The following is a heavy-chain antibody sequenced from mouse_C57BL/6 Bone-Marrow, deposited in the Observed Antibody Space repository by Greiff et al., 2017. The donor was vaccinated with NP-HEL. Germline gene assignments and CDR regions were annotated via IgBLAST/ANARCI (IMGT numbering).Heavy chain of an antibody. CDR2: ISSGGSYT. V-gene: IGHV5-6*01. D-gene: IGHD2-1*01. Sequence: EVQGVEPGGDLVKPGGSLKLSCAASGFTFSSYGMSWVRQTPDKRLEWVATISSGGSYTYYPDSVKGRFTISRDNAKNTLYLQMSSLKSEDTAMYYCARHYYGNYFDYWGRGTTLTVSS. CDR3: ARHYYGNYFDY. CDR1: GFTFSSYG. J-gene: IGHJ2*01.